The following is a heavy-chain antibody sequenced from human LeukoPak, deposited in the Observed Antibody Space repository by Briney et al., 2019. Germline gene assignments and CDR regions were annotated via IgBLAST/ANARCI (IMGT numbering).Heavy chain of an antibody. CDR2: IYPGDSDT. D-gene: IGHD3-3*01. CDR1: GWRFNRYW. J-gene: IGHJ5*02. Sequence: GGDPELYRKGSGWRFNRYWMGRGRQVPGEGLEGMGVIYPGDSDTRYSPSFQRQVTISADKSINTAYLQWSSLKASDTAMYYCARLGLDFWSGPNWFDPWGQGTLVTVSS. V-gene: IGHV5-51*01. CDR3: ARLGLDFWSGPNWFDP.